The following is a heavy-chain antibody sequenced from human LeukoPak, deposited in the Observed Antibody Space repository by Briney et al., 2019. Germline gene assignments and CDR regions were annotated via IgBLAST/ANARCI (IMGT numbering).Heavy chain of an antibody. V-gene: IGHV4-59*01. Sequence: SETLSLTCTVSGGSISNYYWNWIWQPPGKGPEWIGYMSNSGHTNYNPSLKSRVSISVDASRNQFSLDLSSVTAADTAVYFCARGAGNYFVFDYWGQGTLVTVSS. CDR3: ARGAGNYFVFDY. D-gene: IGHD1-26*01. J-gene: IGHJ4*02. CDR2: MSNSGHT. CDR1: GGSISNYY.